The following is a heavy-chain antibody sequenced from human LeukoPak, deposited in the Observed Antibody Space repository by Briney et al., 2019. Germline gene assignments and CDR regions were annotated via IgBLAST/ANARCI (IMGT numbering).Heavy chain of an antibody. V-gene: IGHV4-34*01. D-gene: IGHD6-13*01. CDR3: ARGSSSSWYWFDP. J-gene: IGHJ5*02. CDR1: GGSFSGYY. Sequence: SETLSLTCAVYGGSFSGYYWSWIRQPPGKGLEWIWEINHSGSTNYNPSLKSRVTISVDTSKNQFSLKLSSVTAADTAVYYCARGSSSSWYWFDPWGQGTPVTVSS. CDR2: INHSGST.